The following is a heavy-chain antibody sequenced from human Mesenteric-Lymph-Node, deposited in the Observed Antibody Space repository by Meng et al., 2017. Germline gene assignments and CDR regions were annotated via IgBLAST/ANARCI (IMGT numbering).Heavy chain of an antibody. Sequence: QVQLQESGPGLVQPSQPLSLTCTVSGGSISSSNYYWSWIRQPPGKGLEWSGHIYNSGSTYYNPSLKSRITISVGTSKNQFSLKLSSVTAADTAVYYCARGQKGYFDLWGRGTLVTVSS. CDR2: IYNSGST. J-gene: IGHJ2*01. CDR3: ARGQKGYFDL. CDR1: GGSISSSNYY. V-gene: IGHV4-30-4*01.